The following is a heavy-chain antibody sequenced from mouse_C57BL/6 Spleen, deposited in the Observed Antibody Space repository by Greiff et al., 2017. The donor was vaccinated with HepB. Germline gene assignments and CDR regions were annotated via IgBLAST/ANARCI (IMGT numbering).Heavy chain of an antibody. Sequence: VKLQQPGAELVKPGASVKLSCKASGYTFTSYWMQWVKQRPGQGLEWIGEIDPSDSYTNYNQKFKGKATLTVDTSSSTAYMQLSSLTSEDSAVYYCASPYAWFAYWGQGTLVTVSA. CDR3: ASPYAWFAY. CDR1: GYTFTSYW. CDR2: IDPSDSYT. V-gene: IGHV1-50*01. J-gene: IGHJ3*01. D-gene: IGHD2-12*01.